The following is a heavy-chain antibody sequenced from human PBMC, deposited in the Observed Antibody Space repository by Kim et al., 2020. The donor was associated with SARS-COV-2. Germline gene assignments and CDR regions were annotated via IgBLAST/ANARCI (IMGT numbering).Heavy chain of an antibody. D-gene: IGHD4-4*01. CDR3: ARDTTGTTSAFDI. J-gene: IGHJ3*02. Sequence: ASVKVSCKASGYTFTSYYMHWVRQAPGQGLEWMGIINPSGGSTSYAQKFQGRVTMTRDTSTSTVYMELSSLRSEETAVYYCARDTTGTTSAFDIWGQGTMVTVSS. V-gene: IGHV1-46*01. CDR1: GYTFTSYY. CDR2: INPSGGST.